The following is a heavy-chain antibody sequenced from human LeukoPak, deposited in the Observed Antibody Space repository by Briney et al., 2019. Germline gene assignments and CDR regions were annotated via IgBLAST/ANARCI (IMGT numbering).Heavy chain of an antibody. CDR2: IYWDDDK. V-gene: IGHV2-5*02. CDR1: GFSLSTSGVG. CDR3: ARDYSNYFFDY. J-gene: IGHJ4*02. Sequence: SGPTLVKPTQTLTLTCTFSGFSLSTSGVGVGWIRQPPGKALEWLALIYWDDDKRYSPSLKSRLTITKDTSKNRVVLTMTNMDPVDTATYYCARDYSNYFFDYWGQGTLVTVSS. D-gene: IGHD4-11*01.